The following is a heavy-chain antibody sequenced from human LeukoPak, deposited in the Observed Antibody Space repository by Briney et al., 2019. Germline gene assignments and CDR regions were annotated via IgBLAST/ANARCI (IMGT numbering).Heavy chain of an antibody. Sequence: ASVKVSCKASGYTFTTYYMHWVRQAPGQGLQWMGIINPSGGTTKYAQTFQSRVTMTRDTSTSTVYMELSSVTSEDTAVYYCARGTGYRPPDYWGQGTLVTVSS. CDR3: ARGTGYRPPDY. D-gene: IGHD3-16*02. J-gene: IGHJ4*02. CDR1: GYTFTTYY. V-gene: IGHV1-46*01. CDR2: INPSGGTT.